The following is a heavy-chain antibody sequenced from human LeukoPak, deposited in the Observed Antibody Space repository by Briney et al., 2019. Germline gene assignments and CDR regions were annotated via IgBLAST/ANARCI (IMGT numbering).Heavy chain of an antibody. D-gene: IGHD4-23*01. J-gene: IGHJ3*02. CDR3: ARAGGNPDAFDI. CDR2: INSDGSTT. Sequence: GGSLRLSCAASGFTFSSYWMHWVRQAPGKGLVWVSRINSDGSTTNYADSVKGRFTISRDNAKNTLYLQMNSLRAEDTAVYYCARAGGNPDAFDIWGQGTMATVYS. V-gene: IGHV3-74*01. CDR1: GFTFSSYW.